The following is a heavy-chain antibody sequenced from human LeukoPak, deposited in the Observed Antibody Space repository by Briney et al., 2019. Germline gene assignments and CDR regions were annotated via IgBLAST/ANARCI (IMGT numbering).Heavy chain of an antibody. D-gene: IGHD2-15*01. CDR3: ARSRGYGYCSGGSCNLGNWFDP. J-gene: IGHJ5*02. CDR1: GGSINSTNYY. Sequence: SETLSLTCTVSGGSINSTNYYWGWIRQPPEKGLEWIGSIYYSGSTYYNPSLKSRVTISVDTSKNQFSLKLSSVTAADTAVYYCARSRGYGYCSGGSCNLGNWFDPWGQGTLVTVSS. V-gene: IGHV4-39*01. CDR2: IYYSGST.